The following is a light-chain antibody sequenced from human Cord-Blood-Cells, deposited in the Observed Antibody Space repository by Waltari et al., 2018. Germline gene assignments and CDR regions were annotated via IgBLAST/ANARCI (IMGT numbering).Light chain of an antibody. CDR2: DAS. CDR1: QGISSA. V-gene: IGKV1-13*02. J-gene: IGKJ4*01. CDR3: QQFNSYPLT. Sequence: AIQLTQSPSSLSASVGDGVTIPCRASQGISSALAWYQQKPGKAPKLLIYDASSLESGVPSRVSGSGSWTDFSLTISSRQPEDFATYYCQQFNSYPLTFGGGTKVEIK.